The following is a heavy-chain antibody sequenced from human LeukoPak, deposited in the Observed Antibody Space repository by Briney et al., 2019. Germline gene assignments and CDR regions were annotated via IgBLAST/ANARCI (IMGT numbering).Heavy chain of an antibody. CDR3: ARATAAPSSYYFDH. D-gene: IGHD6-25*01. J-gene: IGHJ4*02. Sequence: SSETLSLTCSVSGGSIRSSHSFWGWIRQPLGKGLEWIATIYENGNTYYSPSLKSRVTISVDTSNNEFSLNLNSVTAADTAMYYCARATAAPSSYYFDHWGQGTLVTVSS. V-gene: IGHV4-39*07. CDR1: GGSIRSSHSF. CDR2: IYENGNT.